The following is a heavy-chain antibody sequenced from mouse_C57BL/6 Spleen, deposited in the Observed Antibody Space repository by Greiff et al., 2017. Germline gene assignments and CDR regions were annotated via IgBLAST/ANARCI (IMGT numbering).Heavy chain of an antibody. CDR2: IRNKANGYTT. Sequence: EVMLVESGGGLVQPGGSLSLSCAASGFTFTDYYMSWVRQPPGKALEWLGFIRNKANGYTTEYSASVKGRFTISRDNSQSILYLQMNALRAEDSATYYCARDYGNYVGGYAMDYWGQGTSVTVSS. CDR1: GFTFTDYY. CDR3: ARDYGNYVGGYAMDY. J-gene: IGHJ4*01. V-gene: IGHV7-3*01. D-gene: IGHD2-1*01.